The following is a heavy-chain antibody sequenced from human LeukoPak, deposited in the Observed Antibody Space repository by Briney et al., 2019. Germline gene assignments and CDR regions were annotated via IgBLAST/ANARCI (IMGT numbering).Heavy chain of an antibody. CDR2: ISINGDST. Sequence: GGSLRLSCAASGFTFNTYRMHWVRQAPGKGPEYVSGISINGDSTYYVNSVKGRFTISRDNSKNTLHLQMGSLRAEDMAVYYCARGGITMIVVAYDAFDIWGQGTMVTVSS. V-gene: IGHV3-64*01. D-gene: IGHD3-22*01. J-gene: IGHJ3*02. CDR3: ARGGITMIVVAYDAFDI. CDR1: GFTFNTYR.